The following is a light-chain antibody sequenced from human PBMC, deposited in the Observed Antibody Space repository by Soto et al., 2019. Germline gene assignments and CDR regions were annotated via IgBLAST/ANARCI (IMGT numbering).Light chain of an antibody. V-gene: IGKV3-11*01. Sequence: EIELTQSPATLSLSPGERATLSCRASQSVSSYLAWYQQKPGQAPRLLIYDASGRATGIPARFSGSGSGTDFTLTISSLEPEAFAVYYCQQRSNWLTFGGGTKVEIK. CDR3: QQRSNWLT. CDR2: DAS. CDR1: QSVSSY. J-gene: IGKJ4*01.